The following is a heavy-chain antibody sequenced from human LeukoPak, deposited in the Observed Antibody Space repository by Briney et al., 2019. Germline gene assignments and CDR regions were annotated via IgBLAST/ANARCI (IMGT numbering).Heavy chain of an antibody. J-gene: IGHJ4*02. CDR3: ARDLAPSGSYAFY. V-gene: IGHV6-1*01. Sequence: SQTLSLTCAISGDSVSSNTGIWNWVRQSPSRGLEWLGRTYYRSKWFIDYALSVKGRMTINPDTSKNQFSLQLNSVTPEDTAMYYCARDLAPSGSYAFYWGQGTLVTVSS. CDR2: TYYRSKWFI. D-gene: IGHD6-19*01. CDR1: GDSVSSNTGI.